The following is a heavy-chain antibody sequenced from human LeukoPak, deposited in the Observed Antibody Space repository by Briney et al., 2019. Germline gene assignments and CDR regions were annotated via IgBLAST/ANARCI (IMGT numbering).Heavy chain of an antibody. J-gene: IGHJ4*02. CDR2: ISDSGGSV. D-gene: IGHD3-10*01. V-gene: IGHV3-23*01. Sequence: GGSLRLSCAASGFTFSNYAMTWVRQAPGKGLEWVSGISDSGGSVYYADSVKGRLAISRDNSKNTVYLQMSGLRAEDTAVYYCVRTIDYYGAGSTRGYFAHWGQGTLVTVSS. CDR3: VRTIDYYGAGSTRGYFAH. CDR1: GFTFSNYA.